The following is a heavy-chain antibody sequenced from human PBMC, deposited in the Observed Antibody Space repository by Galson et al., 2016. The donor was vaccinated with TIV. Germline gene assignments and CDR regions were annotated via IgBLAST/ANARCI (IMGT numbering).Heavy chain of an antibody. CDR3: ATAGYSHLNYYGMDV. D-gene: IGHD1-26*01. J-gene: IGHJ6*02. V-gene: IGHV4-59*01. CDR2: IYYSGTT. Sequence: ETLSLTCSVSGGSISSYYWSWIRQPPGKGLEWIGYIYYSGTTKYNPSLKSRVSISADTSKTQLSLRLSSVTAADTAVYYCATAGYSHLNYYGMDVWGQGTTVTVSS. CDR1: GGSISSYY.